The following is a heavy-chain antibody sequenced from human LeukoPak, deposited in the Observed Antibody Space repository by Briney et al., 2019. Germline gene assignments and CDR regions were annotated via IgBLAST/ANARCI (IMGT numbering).Heavy chain of an antibody. CDR1: GFTFTNYY. V-gene: IGHV1-46*01. J-gene: IGHJ4*02. D-gene: IGHD2-8*02. Sequence: GASVTLSCKASGFTFTNYYMHWVRQAPGQGLEWMGLISPTGSSTNYAQKFRGRVTMTRDTSTTTVYMELSSLRSEDTAVYYCAREESGGYFDYGGQGTLVTVSS. CDR3: AREESGGYFDY. CDR2: ISPTGSST.